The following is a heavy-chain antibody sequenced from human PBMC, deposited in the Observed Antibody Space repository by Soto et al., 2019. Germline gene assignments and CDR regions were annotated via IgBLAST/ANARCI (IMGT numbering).Heavy chain of an antibody. CDR3: ARGGVAAPYYYFGMDV. J-gene: IGHJ6*02. D-gene: IGHD2-15*01. Sequence: SETLSLTCTVSGDSIRSYYWSWIRQPPGKGLEWIGYISYTGSTHYNPSLKSRATISADTSKNQFSLKLSSATTADTALYYCARGGVAAPYYYFGMDVWGQGSTVTVSS. CDR1: GDSIRSYY. V-gene: IGHV4-59*01. CDR2: ISYTGST.